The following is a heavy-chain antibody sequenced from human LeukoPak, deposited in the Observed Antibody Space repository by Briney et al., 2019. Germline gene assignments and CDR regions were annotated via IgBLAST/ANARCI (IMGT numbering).Heavy chain of an antibody. D-gene: IGHD5-24*01. V-gene: IGHV3-23*01. CDR1: GFTFTNYA. Sequence: GGSLRLSCATSGFTFTNYAMSWVRQAPGKGLEWVSAIGASGGNTYYADSVKGRFTISRDNSKNMLYLQMNSLRAEDTAVYYCAKDRIKDGYNGYWGQGILVTVSS. CDR2: IGASGGNT. CDR3: AKDRIKDGYNGY. J-gene: IGHJ4*02.